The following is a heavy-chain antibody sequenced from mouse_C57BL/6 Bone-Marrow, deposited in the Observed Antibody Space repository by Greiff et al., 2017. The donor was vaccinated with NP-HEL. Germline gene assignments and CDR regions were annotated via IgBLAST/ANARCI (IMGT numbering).Heavy chain of an antibody. CDR1: GYTFTSYW. CDR3: AREGIVATFWYFDV. D-gene: IGHD1-1*01. J-gene: IGHJ1*03. Sequence: VQLQQPGAELVKPGASVKLSCKASGYTFTSYWMQWVKQRPGQGLEWIGEIDPSDSYPNYNQKFKGKATLTVDTSSSTAYMQLSSLTSEDSAVYYCAREGIVATFWYFDVWGTGTTVTVSS. CDR2: IDPSDSYP. V-gene: IGHV1-50*01.